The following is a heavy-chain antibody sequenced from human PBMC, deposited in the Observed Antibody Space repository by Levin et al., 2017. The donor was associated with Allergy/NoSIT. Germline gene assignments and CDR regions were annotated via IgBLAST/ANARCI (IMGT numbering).Heavy chain of an antibody. V-gene: IGHV4-34*01. J-gene: IGHJ6*03. CDR3: ARGPRYYDILTGYYMGDYYYYMDV. Sequence: SETLSLTCAVYGGSFSGYYWSWIRQPPGKGLEWIGEINHSGSTNYNPSLKSRVTISVDTSKNQFSLKLSSVTAADTAVYYCARGPRYYDILTGYYMGDYYYYMDVWGKGTTVTVSS. CDR1: GGSFSGYY. D-gene: IGHD3-9*01. CDR2: INHSGST.